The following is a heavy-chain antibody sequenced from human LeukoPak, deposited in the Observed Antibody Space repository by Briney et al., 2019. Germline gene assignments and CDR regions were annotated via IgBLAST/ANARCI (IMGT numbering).Heavy chain of an antibody. J-gene: IGHJ4*02. V-gene: IGHV4-34*01. Sequence: SETLSLTCAVYGGSFSGYYWSWIRQPPVKGLEWIGEINHSGSTNYNPSLKSRVTISVDTSKNQFSLKLSSVTAADTAVYYCAGRESDGSGSRTFDYWGQGTLVTVSS. D-gene: IGHD3-10*01. CDR3: AGRESDGSGSRTFDY. CDR2: INHSGST. CDR1: GGSFSGYY.